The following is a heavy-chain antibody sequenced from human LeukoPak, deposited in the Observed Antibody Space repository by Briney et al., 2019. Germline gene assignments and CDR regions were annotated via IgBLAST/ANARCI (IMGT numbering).Heavy chain of an antibody. CDR1: GFTFSSYE. CDR2: ISSSGSTI. D-gene: IGHD3-10*01. Sequence: GGSLRLSRAASGFTFSSYEMNWVRQAPGKGLEWVSYISSSGSTIYYADSVKGRFTISRDNAKNSLYLQMNSLRAEDTAVYYCARGITMVRGVFDYWDQGTLVTVSS. CDR3: ARGITMVRGVFDY. V-gene: IGHV3-48*03. J-gene: IGHJ4*02.